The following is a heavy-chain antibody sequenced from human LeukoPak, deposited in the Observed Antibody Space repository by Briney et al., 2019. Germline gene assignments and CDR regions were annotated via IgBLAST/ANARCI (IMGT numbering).Heavy chain of an antibody. J-gene: IGHJ5*02. Sequence: NSSETLSLTCTVSGGSISSYYWSWIRQPPGKGLEWIGYIYYSGSTNYNPSLKSRVTVSVDTSKNQFSLKLSSVTAADTAVYYCARIVATTTNWFDPWGQGTLVTVSS. V-gene: IGHV4-59*01. D-gene: IGHD5-12*01. CDR2: IYYSGST. CDR3: ARIVATTTNWFDP. CDR1: GGSISSYY.